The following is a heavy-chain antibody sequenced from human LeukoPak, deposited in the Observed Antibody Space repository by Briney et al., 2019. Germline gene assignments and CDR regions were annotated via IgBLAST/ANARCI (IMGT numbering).Heavy chain of an antibody. CDR3: ARVRFLEWLLSHNYYYYYMDV. J-gene: IGHJ6*03. V-gene: IGHV4-34*01. Sequence: SETLSLTCAVYGGSFSGYYWSWIRQPPGKGLEWIGEINHSGSTSYNPSLKSRVTISVDTSKNQFSLKLSSVTAADTAVYYCARVRFLEWLLSHNYYYYYMDVWGKGTTVTVSS. CDR2: INHSGST. D-gene: IGHD3-3*01. CDR1: GGSFSGYY.